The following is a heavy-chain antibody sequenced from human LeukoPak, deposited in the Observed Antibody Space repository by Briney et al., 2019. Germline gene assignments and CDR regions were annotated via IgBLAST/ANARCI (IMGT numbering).Heavy chain of an antibody. Sequence: PGGSLRLSCAASGFTFSSYWMSWVRQAPGKGLEWVSVIYSGGSTHYADSVKGRFTISRDNSKNTLYLQMNSLRAEDTAVYYCARGLNYDSSGDAFDIWGQGTMVTVSS. J-gene: IGHJ3*02. CDR3: ARGLNYDSSGDAFDI. V-gene: IGHV3-66*01. CDR1: GFTFSSYW. CDR2: IYSGGST. D-gene: IGHD3-22*01.